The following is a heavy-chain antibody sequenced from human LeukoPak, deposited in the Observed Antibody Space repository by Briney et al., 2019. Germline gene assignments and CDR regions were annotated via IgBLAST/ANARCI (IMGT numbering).Heavy chain of an antibody. CDR3: ARGRGGYSYGDYFDY. CDR1: GYTFTGYY. CDR2: INPNSGGT. V-gene: IGHV1-2*04. Sequence: ASVKVSCKASGYTFTGYYMHWVRQAPGQGLEWMGWINPNSGGTNYAQKFQGWVTMTRDTSISTAYTELSRLRSDDTAVYYCARGRGGYSYGDYFDYWGQGTLVTVSS. D-gene: IGHD5-18*01. J-gene: IGHJ4*02.